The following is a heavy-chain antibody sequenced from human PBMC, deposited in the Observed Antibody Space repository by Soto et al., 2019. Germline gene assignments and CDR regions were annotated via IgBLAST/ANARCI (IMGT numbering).Heavy chain of an antibody. J-gene: IGHJ4*02. D-gene: IGHD4-17*01. Sequence: EVQLVESGGGLVQPGGSLRLSCATSGFTFNNQYMDWVRQAPGKGLEWVGRSRNKANSYTTEYAASVKGRFTISRDETGGSLYLQMNSLQTEDTAVYYCTRVRGDYGFDYWGQGTLVTVSS. CDR1: GFTFNNQY. CDR3: TRVRGDYGFDY. CDR2: SRNKANSYTT. V-gene: IGHV3-72*01.